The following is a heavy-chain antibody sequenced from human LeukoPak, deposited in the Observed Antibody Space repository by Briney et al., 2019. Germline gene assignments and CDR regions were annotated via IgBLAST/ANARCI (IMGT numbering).Heavy chain of an antibody. CDR1: AVSISSYY. D-gene: IGHD3-10*01. V-gene: IGHV4-59*01. J-gene: IGHJ6*02. CDR3: ARVGGSGSYYYAMDV. CDR2: IYYSGST. Sequence: SETLSLTCTVSAVSISSYYWSWIRQPPGKGLEWIGYIYYSGSTNYNPSLKSRVTISVDTSKNQFSLKLSSVTAADTAAYYCARVGGSGSYYYAMDVWGQGTTVTVSS.